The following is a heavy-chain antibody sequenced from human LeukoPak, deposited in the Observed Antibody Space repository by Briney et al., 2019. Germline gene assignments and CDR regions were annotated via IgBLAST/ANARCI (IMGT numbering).Heavy chain of an antibody. Sequence: GGSLRLSCAASGFTFSTYEMNWVRQAPGKGLEWVSYISSSGTTIYYADSVKGRFTISRDNAKNSLHLQMNSLRAEDTAVYYCAKVVSGRFDYWGQGTLVTVSS. CDR3: AKVVSGRFDY. J-gene: IGHJ4*02. CDR2: ISSSGTTI. CDR1: GFTFSTYE. V-gene: IGHV3-48*03. D-gene: IGHD2-15*01.